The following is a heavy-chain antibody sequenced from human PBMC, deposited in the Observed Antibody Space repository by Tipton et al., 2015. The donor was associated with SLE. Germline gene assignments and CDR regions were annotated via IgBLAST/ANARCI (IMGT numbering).Heavy chain of an antibody. CDR1: GYSISSGYY. D-gene: IGHD3-10*01. Sequence: TLSLTCTVSGYSISSGYYWAWIRQPPGKGLEWIGSIYHSGTTYYNPSLKSRVTISVDTSKNQFSLKLSSVTAADTAVYYCALRSGSYSRPFDYWGQGTLVTVSS. V-gene: IGHV4-38-2*02. CDR3: ALRSGSYSRPFDY. J-gene: IGHJ4*02. CDR2: IYHSGTT.